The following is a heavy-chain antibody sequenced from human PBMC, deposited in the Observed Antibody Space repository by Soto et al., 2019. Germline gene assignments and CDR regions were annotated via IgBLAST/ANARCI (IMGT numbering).Heavy chain of an antibody. CDR1: GYTFTNSG. D-gene: IGHD2-15*01. J-gene: IGHJ4*02. CDR3: ARARPLLLSVRRTRPYYFDY. Sequence: ASVKVSCKASGYTFTNSGIIWVRQAPGQGLEWLGWINTDNGNTNYAQHLQGRVTLTTDTSTSTAYMDLRSLRSDDTAVYYCARARPLLLSVRRTRPYYFDYWGQGTLVTVSS. V-gene: IGHV1-18*01. CDR2: INTDNGNT.